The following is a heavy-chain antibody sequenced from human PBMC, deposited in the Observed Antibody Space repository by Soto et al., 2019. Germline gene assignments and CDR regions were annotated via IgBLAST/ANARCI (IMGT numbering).Heavy chain of an antibody. CDR3: ARHTRNQFDP. CDR1: GDSMTSSSYY. Sequence: QLQLQESGPGLVKPSETLSLTCTVSGDSMTSSSYYWGWIRQPPGKGLEWVGSIYYSERTSYNSGGTYYTPSLKSRVAISGDTSKGQRSLKLSSVTAADTAVYYCARHTRNQFDPWGQGTLVTVSS. J-gene: IGHJ5*02. CDR2: IYYSERTSYNSGGT. V-gene: IGHV4-39*01.